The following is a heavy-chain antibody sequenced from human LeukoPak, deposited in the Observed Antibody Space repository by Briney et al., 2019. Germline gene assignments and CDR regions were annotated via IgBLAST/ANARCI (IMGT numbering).Heavy chain of an antibody. D-gene: IGHD3-10*01. CDR1: GGSFSGYY. J-gene: IGHJ6*03. Sequence: PSETLSLTCAVYGGSFSGYYWSWIRQPPGKGLEWIGEINHSGSTNYNPSLKSRVTISVDTSKNQFSLKLSSVTAAGTAVYYCARGVYYYGSAHYYYYYMDVWGKGTTVTVSS. CDR2: INHSGST. V-gene: IGHV4-34*01. CDR3: ARGVYYYGSAHYYYYYMDV.